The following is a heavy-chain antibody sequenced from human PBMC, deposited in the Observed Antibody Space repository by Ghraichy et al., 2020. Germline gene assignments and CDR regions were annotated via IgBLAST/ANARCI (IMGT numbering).Heavy chain of an antibody. CDR1: GGTFSSYA. J-gene: IGHJ3*02. D-gene: IGHD3-22*01. V-gene: IGHV1-69*05. Sequence: SVKVSCKASGGTFSSYAISWVRQAPGQGLEWMGGIIPIFGTANYAQKFQGRVTITTDESTSTAYMELSSLRSEDTAVYYCARDTTYYYDSSGYWGTFDIWGQGTMVTVSS. CDR2: IIPIFGTA. CDR3: ARDTTYYYDSSGYWGTFDI.